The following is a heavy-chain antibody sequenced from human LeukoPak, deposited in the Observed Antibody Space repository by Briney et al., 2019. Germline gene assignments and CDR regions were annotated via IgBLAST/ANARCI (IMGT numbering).Heavy chain of an antibody. V-gene: IGHV4-39*01. CDR1: GGSISSSSYY. J-gene: IGHJ4*02. CDR2: IYYSGST. CDR3: ASPGSYGSRWAYYFDY. Sequence: SETLSLTCAVSGGSISSSSYYWGWIRQPPGTGLERIGSIYYSGSTYYNPSLKSRVTISVDTSKNQFSLKLSSVTAADTAVYYCASPGSYGSRWAYYFDYWGQGTLVTVSS. D-gene: IGHD6-13*01.